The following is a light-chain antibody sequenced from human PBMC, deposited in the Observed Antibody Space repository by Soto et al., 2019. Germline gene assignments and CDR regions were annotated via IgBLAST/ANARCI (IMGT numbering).Light chain of an antibody. V-gene: IGKV3-11*01. CDR3: QQHINWPLT. Sequence: EIVLTQSPATLSLSPREKHTLSSTASQTVSSSLAWYQQKPGQAPRLLIYEASNRATGIPARFSGSGSGADFTLTISSLEPEDFALYYCQQHINWPLTFGGGTKVDIK. CDR2: EAS. CDR1: QTVSSS. J-gene: IGKJ4*01.